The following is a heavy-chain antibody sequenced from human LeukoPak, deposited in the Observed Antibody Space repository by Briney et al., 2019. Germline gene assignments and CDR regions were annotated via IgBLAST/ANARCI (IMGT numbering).Heavy chain of an antibody. CDR1: GFTFSSYS. Sequence: GGSLRLSCAASGFTFSSYSMNWVRQAPGKGLEWVSSISSSYIYYADSVKGRFTISRDNAKNSLYLQMNSLRAEDTAVYYCARDSMVRGVITNIDWFDPWGQGTLVTVSS. V-gene: IGHV3-21*01. D-gene: IGHD3-10*01. CDR2: ISSSYI. CDR3: ARDSMVRGVITNIDWFDP. J-gene: IGHJ5*02.